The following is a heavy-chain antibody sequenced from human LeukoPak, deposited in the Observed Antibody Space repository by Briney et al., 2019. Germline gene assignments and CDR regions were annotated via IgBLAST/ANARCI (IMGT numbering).Heavy chain of an antibody. CDR3: ARLNDYVWGSYRYWPHFDY. J-gene: IGHJ4*02. D-gene: IGHD3-16*02. Sequence: GASVKVSCKASGYTFTVYYMHWVRQDPGQGLEWMGWINPNSGGTNYAQKFQGRVTMTRDTSISTAYMELSRLRSDDTAVYYCARLNDYVWGSYRYWPHFDYWGQGTLVTVSS. V-gene: IGHV1-2*02. CDR2: INPNSGGT. CDR1: GYTFTVYY.